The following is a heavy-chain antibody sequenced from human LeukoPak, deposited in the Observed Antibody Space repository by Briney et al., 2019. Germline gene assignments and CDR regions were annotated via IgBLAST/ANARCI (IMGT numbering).Heavy chain of an antibody. V-gene: IGHV3-33*06. J-gene: IGHJ4*02. CDR3: AKDLDRYCSGGSCGYFDY. Sequence: SGGSLRLSCAASGFTFSSYGMHWVRQAPGKGLEWVAVIWYDGSNKYYADSVKGRFTISRDNSKNTLYLQMSSLRAEDTAVYYCAKDLDRYCSGGSCGYFDYWGQGTLVTVSS. D-gene: IGHD2-15*01. CDR2: IWYDGSNK. CDR1: GFTFSSYG.